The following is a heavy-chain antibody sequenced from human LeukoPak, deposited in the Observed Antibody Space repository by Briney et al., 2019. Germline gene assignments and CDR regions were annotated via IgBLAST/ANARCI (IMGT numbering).Heavy chain of an antibody. V-gene: IGHV3-23*01. Sequence: GGSVRLSCAASGFIFRSYAMSWVRQAPGEGLECVSAISGSGDSTYYADSVKGRFTISRDNSKNTLYLQMDSLRAEDTAVYYCAKLTNYDSSGFDPWGQGTLVTVSS. D-gene: IGHD3-22*01. J-gene: IGHJ5*02. CDR2: ISGSGDST. CDR3: AKLTNYDSSGFDP. CDR1: GFIFRSYA.